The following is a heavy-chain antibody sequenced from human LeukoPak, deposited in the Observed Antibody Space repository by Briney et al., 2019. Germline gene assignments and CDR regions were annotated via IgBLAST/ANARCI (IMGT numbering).Heavy chain of an antibody. CDR1: GFTFSSYW. D-gene: IGHD1/OR15-1a*01. V-gene: IGHV3-7*01. Sequence: GGSLRLSCAASGFTFSSYWMSWVRQAPGKGLEWVANIRQDGSVQNYVDSVKGRSTISRDNPKNSVYLQMSSLRAEDTAVYYCLVTTRGRGFDYWGQGTLVTVSS. CDR2: IRQDGSVQ. CDR3: LVTTRGRGFDY. J-gene: IGHJ4*02.